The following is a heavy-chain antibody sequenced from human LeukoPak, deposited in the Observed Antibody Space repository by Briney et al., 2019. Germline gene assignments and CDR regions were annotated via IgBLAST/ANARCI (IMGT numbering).Heavy chain of an antibody. CDR1: GYTFTIHS. J-gene: IGHJ5*02. D-gene: IGHD3-10*02. V-gene: IGHV1-18*01. CDR3: ARVVRGDCQTENCFSWFDH. Sequence: ASVKVSCKASGYTFTIHSITWVRQAPGQGPELMGWTIPNNAKTDAAQNFQGRVSMTTDKSTSTAYMEVRRLSSDDTAVYYCARVVRGDCQTENCFSWFDHWGQGTLVIVSS. CDR2: TIPNNAKT.